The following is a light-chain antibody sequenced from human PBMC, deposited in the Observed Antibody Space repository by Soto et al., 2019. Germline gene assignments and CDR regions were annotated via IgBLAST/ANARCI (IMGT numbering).Light chain of an antibody. CDR2: EVN. J-gene: IGLJ2*01. CDR1: SSDVGDYNY. V-gene: IGLV2-8*01. Sequence: QSALTQPPSASGSPGQSVTISCTGTSSDVGDYNYVSWYQQHPGKAPKLMIYEVNKRPSGVPDRFSDAKSGNTASLTVSGLQAEDEADYYCSSYAGSSHVVFGGGTKLTV. CDR3: SSYAGSSHVV.